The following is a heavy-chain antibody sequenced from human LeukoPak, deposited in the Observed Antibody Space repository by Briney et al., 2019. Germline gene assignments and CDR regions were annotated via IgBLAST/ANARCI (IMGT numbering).Heavy chain of an antibody. D-gene: IGHD2-15*01. Sequence: ASVKVSCKASGYTFTGYYMHWVRQAPGQGLEWMGWINPNSGGTNYAQKFQGRVTMTRDTSISTAHMELSRLRSDDTAVYYCARDHCSGGSCYSGVNWFDPWGQGTLVTVSS. J-gene: IGHJ5*02. CDR2: INPNSGGT. CDR3: ARDHCSGGSCYSGVNWFDP. CDR1: GYTFTGYY. V-gene: IGHV1-2*02.